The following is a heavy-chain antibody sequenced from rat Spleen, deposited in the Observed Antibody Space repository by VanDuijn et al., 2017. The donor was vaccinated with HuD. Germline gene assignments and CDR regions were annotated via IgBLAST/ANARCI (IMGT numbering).Heavy chain of an antibody. V-gene: IGHV5-22*01. CDR2: ISYEGSSI. CDR3: VRRETSFDY. J-gene: IGHJ2*01. Sequence: EVQLVESGGGLVQPGRSLKLSCVASGFTFNDYWMTWIRQAPKKGLDWVASISYEGSSIYYGDSVKGRFRISRDNAKSILYLLMDSLNSEDTATYFCVRRETSFDYWGQGVMVTVSS. CDR1: GFTFNDYW.